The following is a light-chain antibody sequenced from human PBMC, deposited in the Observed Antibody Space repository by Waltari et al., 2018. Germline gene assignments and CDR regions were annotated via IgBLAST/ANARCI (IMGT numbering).Light chain of an antibody. CDR3: FSYAGSNSFA. Sequence: QSALTQPASVSGSPGQSITVSCIGTSHDIGSYNFVFWSQQHPGRAPKLMIYDVSERPLGVSNRFSGSKSGNTASLTISGLQAEDEADYYCFSYAGSNSFAFGGGTRVTVL. CDR2: DVS. V-gene: IGLV2-23*02. J-gene: IGLJ2*01. CDR1: SHDIGSYNF.